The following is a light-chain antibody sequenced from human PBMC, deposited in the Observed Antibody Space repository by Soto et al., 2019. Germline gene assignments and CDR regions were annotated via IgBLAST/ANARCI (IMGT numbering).Light chain of an antibody. CDR3: QSYDSSLSGSV. V-gene: IGLV1-40*01. J-gene: IGLJ2*01. CDR1: SSNIGAGYD. Sequence: QSVLTQPPSVSGAPGQRVTISCTGSSSNIGAGYDVHWYQHLPGAAPKLLISTNNSRPSGVPDRFSGSKSDTSASLAITGLQAEDEADYYCQSYDSSLSGSVFGGGTKVTVL. CDR2: TNN.